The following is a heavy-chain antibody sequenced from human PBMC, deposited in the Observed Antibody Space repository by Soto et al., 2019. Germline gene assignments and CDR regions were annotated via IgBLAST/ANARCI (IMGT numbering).Heavy chain of an antibody. CDR2: ISAYNGNT. Sequence: ASVEVSCKASGYTFTSYGISWVRQAPGQGLEWMGWISAYNGNTNYAQKLQGRVTMTTDTSTSTAYMELRSLRSDDTAVYYCARSRGYDFWSGYLGGYYYYYGMDVWGQGTTVTVSS. D-gene: IGHD3-3*01. J-gene: IGHJ6*02. CDR3: ARSRGYDFWSGYLGGYYYYYGMDV. V-gene: IGHV1-18*01. CDR1: GYTFTSYG.